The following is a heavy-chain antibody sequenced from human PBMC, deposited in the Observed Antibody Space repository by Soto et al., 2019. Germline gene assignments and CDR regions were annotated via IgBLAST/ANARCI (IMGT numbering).Heavy chain of an antibody. J-gene: IGHJ5*02. CDR3: VSSGWYNWFDP. Sequence: GGSLRLSCAASGFTFSSSWMAWVRQAPGKGLEWVANIKRDGSENYYVDSVKGRFTISRDNARNSLYLQMNSLRAEDTAVYYCVSSGWYNWFDPWGQGTLVTVSS. D-gene: IGHD6-19*01. CDR1: GFTFSSSW. V-gene: IGHV3-7*02. CDR2: IKRDGSEN.